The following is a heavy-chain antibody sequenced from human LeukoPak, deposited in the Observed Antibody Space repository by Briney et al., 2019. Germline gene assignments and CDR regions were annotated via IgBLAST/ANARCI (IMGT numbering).Heavy chain of an antibody. CDR3: ARVLGYYYDSRGHDY. J-gene: IGHJ4*02. V-gene: IGHV3-74*03. CDR2: INTDGSNT. D-gene: IGHD3-22*01. CDR1: GFTFSSNW. Sequence: PGGSLRLSCAASGFTFSSNWMHWVRQAPGKGLVWVSRINTDGSNTLYADSVKGRFTISRDNAKNTLYLQVNSLRGEDTAVYYCARVLGYYYDSRGHDYWGQGTLVTVSS.